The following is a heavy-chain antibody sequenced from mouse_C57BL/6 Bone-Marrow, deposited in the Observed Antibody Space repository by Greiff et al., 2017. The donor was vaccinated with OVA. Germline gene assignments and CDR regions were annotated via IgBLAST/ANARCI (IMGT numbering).Heavy chain of an antibody. CDR1: GYTFTDYN. V-gene: IGHV1-18*01. J-gene: IGHJ3*01. D-gene: IGHD1-1*01. Sequence: EVQLVESGPELVKPGASVKIPCKASGYTFTDYNMDWVKQSHGKSLEWIGDINPNNGGTIYNQKFKGKDTLTVDKSSSTAYMELRSLTSEDTAVYYCARRSYYGSSYVTYFAYWGQGTLVTVSA. CDR3: ARRSYYGSSYVTYFAY. CDR2: INPNNGGT.